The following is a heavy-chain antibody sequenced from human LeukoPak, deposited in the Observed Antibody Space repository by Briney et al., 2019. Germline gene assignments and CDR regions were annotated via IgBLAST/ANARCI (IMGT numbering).Heavy chain of an antibody. CDR1: GFTFSSYS. CDR2: ISSSGSTI. CDR3: ARDRCSSTSCYYPYYYMDV. V-gene: IGHV3-48*04. Sequence: TGGSLRLSCAASGFTFSSYSMNWVRQAPGKGLEWVSYISSSGSTIYYADSVKGRFTISRDNAKNSLYLQMNSLRAEDTAVYYCARDRCSSTSCYYPYYYMDVWGKGTTVTIS. D-gene: IGHD2-2*01. J-gene: IGHJ6*03.